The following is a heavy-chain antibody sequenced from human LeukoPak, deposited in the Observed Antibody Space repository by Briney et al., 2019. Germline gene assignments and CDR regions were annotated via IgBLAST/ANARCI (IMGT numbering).Heavy chain of an antibody. V-gene: IGHV1-46*01. D-gene: IGHD6-13*01. CDR3: ARADSSSPHPYYFDY. Sequence: ASVKVSCKASGYTFTSYYMHWGRQAPGQGLEWMGIINPSGGSTSYAQKFQGRVTMTRDMSTSTVYMELSSLRSEDTAVYYCARADSSSPHPYYFDYWGQGTLVTVSS. CDR2: INPSGGST. J-gene: IGHJ4*02. CDR1: GYTFTSYY.